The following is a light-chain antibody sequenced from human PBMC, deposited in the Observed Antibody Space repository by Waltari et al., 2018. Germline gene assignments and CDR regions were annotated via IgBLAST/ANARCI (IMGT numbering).Light chain of an antibody. CDR2: VNSDGSH. CDR3: QTGGHGTWV. V-gene: IGLV4-69*01. CDR1: SGHTSNV. Sequence: QLVLTQSPSASASLGASVRLTCTLSSGHTSNVIAWHQQQPEKGPRYLMTVNSDGSHTKGDVIPDRFSGSSSGAGRYLTISSLQSEDEADYYCQTGGHGTWVFGGGTKLTVL. J-gene: IGLJ3*02.